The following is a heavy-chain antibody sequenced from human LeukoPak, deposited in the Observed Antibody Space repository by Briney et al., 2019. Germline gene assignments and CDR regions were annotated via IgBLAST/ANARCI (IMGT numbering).Heavy chain of an antibody. CDR2: IKRDGSEV. CDR3: ARGGGYGVDV. CDR1: GFTFTDFW. V-gene: IGHV3-7*02. J-gene: IGHJ6*02. Sequence: GGSLRLSCAASGFTFTDFWMRWVRQAPGKGLEWVANIKRDGSEVYYVDSVKGRFTISRDNAKNSLYLQTNSLRAEDRAVHYCARGGGYGVDVWGQGTTVTVSS. D-gene: IGHD3-16*01.